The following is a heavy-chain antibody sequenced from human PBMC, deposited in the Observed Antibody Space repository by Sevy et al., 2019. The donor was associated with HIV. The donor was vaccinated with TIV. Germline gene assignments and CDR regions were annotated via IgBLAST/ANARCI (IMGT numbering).Heavy chain of an antibody. V-gene: IGHV3-30-3*01. CDR1: GFTFSNYA. J-gene: IGHJ4*02. Sequence: GGSLRLSCAASGFTFSNYAMHWVRQAPGKGLEWVAVISYDGSNKYYADSVKGRFTISRDNSKNTLYLQMNSLRAEDTAVYYCASENLYNWNDEGFFLHTALLYWGQGTLVTVSS. CDR3: ASENLYNWNDEGFFLHTALLY. CDR2: ISYDGSNK. D-gene: IGHD1-1*01.